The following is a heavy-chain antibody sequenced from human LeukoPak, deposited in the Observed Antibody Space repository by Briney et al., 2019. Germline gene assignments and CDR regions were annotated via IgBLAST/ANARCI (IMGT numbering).Heavy chain of an antibody. CDR2: INHSGST. V-gene: IGHV4-34*01. D-gene: IGHD3-22*01. J-gene: IGHJ5*02. CDR3: ARRRLEPIVVAPLGFDP. CDR1: GGSFSGYY. Sequence: PSETLSLTCAVYGGSFSGYYWSWIRQPPGKGLEWIGEINHSGSTNYNPSLKSRVTISVDTSKNQFSLKLSSVTAADTAVYYCARRRLEPIVVAPLGFDPWGQGTLVTVSS.